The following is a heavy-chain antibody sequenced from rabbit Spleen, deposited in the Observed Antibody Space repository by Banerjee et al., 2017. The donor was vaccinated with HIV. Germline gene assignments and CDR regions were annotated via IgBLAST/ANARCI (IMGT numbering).Heavy chain of an antibody. V-gene: IGHV1S45*01. D-gene: IGHD8-1*01. J-gene: IGHJ6*01. CDR3: ARDTGSSFSSYGMDL. CDR1: GFSFSSNW. Sequence: LEESGGGLVKPGGTLTLTCTVSGFSFSSNWICWVRQAPGKGLEWIACIDTGSGSTYYASWAKGRFTCSKTSSTTVTLQMTSLTVADTATYFCARDTGSSFSSYGMDLWGPGTLVTVS. CDR2: IDTGSGST.